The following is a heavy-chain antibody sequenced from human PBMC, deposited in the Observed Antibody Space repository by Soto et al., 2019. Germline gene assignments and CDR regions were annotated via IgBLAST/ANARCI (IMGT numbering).Heavy chain of an antibody. J-gene: IGHJ4*02. V-gene: IGHV3-23*01. CDR3: AKYRPPSIEVAGTDPYDY. CDR1: GFTFSSYA. D-gene: IGHD6-19*01. Sequence: EVQLLESGGGLVQPGGSLRLSCAASGFTFSSYAMSWVRQAPGKGLEWVSAISGSGGSTYYADSVKGRFTISRDNSKNTLYLQMNSLRAEDTAVYYCAKYRPPSIEVAGTDPYDYWGQGTLVTVSS. CDR2: ISGSGGST.